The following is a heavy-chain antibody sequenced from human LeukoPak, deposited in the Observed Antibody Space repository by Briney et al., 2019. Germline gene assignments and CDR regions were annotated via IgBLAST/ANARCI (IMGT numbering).Heavy chain of an antibody. CDR1: GFTFSSYA. CDR3: AKDPTRITILATLRDAFDI. V-gene: IGHV3-23*01. D-gene: IGHD3-3*01. CDR2: ISGSGGST. Sequence: GGSLRLSCAASGFTFSSYAMSWVRQAPGKGLEWVSAISGSGGSTYYADSVKGRFTISRDNSKNTLYLQMNSLRAEDTAVYYCAKDPTRITILATLRDAFDIWGQGTMVTVSS. J-gene: IGHJ3*02.